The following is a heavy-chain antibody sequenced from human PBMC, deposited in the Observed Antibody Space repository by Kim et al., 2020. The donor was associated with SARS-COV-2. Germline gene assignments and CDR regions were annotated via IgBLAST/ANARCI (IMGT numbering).Heavy chain of an antibody. CDR1: GFTFSSYS. V-gene: IGHV3-21*01. Sequence: GGSLRLSCAASGFTFSSYSMNWVRQAPGKGLEWVSSISSTSSYIYYVDSVKGRFTISRDNAKNSLSLQMNSLRAEDTAVYYCARLGSVTSLPFKGLSHVWGQGTTVPVSS. CDR3: ARLGSVTSLPFKGLSHV. CDR2: ISSTSSYI. J-gene: IGHJ6*01. D-gene: IGHD2-21*02.